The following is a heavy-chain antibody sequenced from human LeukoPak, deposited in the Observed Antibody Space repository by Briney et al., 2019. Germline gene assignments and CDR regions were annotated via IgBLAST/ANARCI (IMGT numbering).Heavy chain of an antibody. D-gene: IGHD2-2*01. CDR2: ISDSGGST. J-gene: IGHJ4*02. CDR1: GFPFSSYA. CDR3: ARDRSSNEYYFDY. Sequence: GGSLRLSCSASGFPFSSYAMHWVRQAPGKGLEYVSAISDSGGSTYYADSVKGRFTISRDNSKNTLYLQMNSLRAEDTAVYYCARDRSSNEYYFDYWGQGTLVTVSS. V-gene: IGHV3-64*04.